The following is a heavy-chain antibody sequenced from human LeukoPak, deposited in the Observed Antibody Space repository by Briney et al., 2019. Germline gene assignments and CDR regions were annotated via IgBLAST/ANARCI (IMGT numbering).Heavy chain of an antibody. Sequence: GGSLRLSCAASGFTFSSYEVNWVRQAPGKGLEWVAVIWYDGSNKYYADSVKGRFTISRDNSKDTLYLQMNSLRAEDTAVYYCARDYDILTGYLFDPWGQGTLVTVSS. V-gene: IGHV3-33*08. CDR1: GFTFSSYE. D-gene: IGHD3-9*01. CDR3: ARDYDILTGYLFDP. J-gene: IGHJ5*02. CDR2: IWYDGSNK.